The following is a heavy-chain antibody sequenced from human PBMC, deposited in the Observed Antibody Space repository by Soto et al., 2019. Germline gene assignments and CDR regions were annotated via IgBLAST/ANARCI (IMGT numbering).Heavy chain of an antibody. CDR3: ARDRGNWNDDGMDV. Sequence: QPGGSLRLSCAASGFTFSSYGMHWVRQAPGKGLEWVAVIWYDGSNKYYADSVKGRFTISRDNSKNTLYLQMNSLRAEDTAVYYCARDRGNWNDDGMDVWGQGTTVTVSS. V-gene: IGHV3-33*01. D-gene: IGHD1-20*01. J-gene: IGHJ6*02. CDR2: IWYDGSNK. CDR1: GFTFSSYG.